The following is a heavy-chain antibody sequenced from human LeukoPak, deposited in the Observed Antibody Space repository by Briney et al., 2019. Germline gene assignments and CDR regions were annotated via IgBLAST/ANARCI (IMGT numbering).Heavy chain of an antibody. D-gene: IGHD5-24*01. Sequence: ASVKVSCKASGYTFTNYGITWVRQAPGQGLEWMGWISGYQGSTKYAQNFQGRVTMTIDTSTSTAYMDLRSLRSDDTAIYFCARSGLGTITAGPFNYWGQETLVAVSS. V-gene: IGHV1-18*01. CDR2: ISGYQGST. J-gene: IGHJ4*02. CDR1: GYTFTNYG. CDR3: ARSGLGTITAGPFNY.